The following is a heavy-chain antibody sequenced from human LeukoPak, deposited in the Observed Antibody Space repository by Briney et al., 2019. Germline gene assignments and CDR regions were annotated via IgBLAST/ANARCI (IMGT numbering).Heavy chain of an antibody. CDR3: ARVKEEFTSASAFDI. Sequence: SQTLSLTCAISGDSVSSKSVAWNWIRQSPSRGLEWLGRTYYRSTWYNDYAVSVKSRITINPDTSKNQFSLHLNSVTPEDTAVYFCARVKEEFTSASAFDIWGQGTMVTVSS. V-gene: IGHV6-1*01. CDR2: TYYRSTWYN. D-gene: IGHD1-26*01. J-gene: IGHJ3*02. CDR1: GDSVSSKSVA.